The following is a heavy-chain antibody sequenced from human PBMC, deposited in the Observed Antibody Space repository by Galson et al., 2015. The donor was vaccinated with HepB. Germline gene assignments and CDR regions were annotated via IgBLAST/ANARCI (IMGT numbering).Heavy chain of an antibody. CDR1: GFNFGIHS. V-gene: IGHV3-49*03. CDR2: IRAVVDSGTT. CDR3: ARDLYFKRAFDV. J-gene: IGHJ3*01. Sequence: SLRLSCATSGFNFGIHSMSWFRQAPGKGLEWLAFIRAVVDSGTTYYVESVKGRFTISRDDSKSIAYLQMNSLKTDDTAVYYCARDLYFKRAFDVWGQGTKVTVSS. D-gene: IGHD2-15*01.